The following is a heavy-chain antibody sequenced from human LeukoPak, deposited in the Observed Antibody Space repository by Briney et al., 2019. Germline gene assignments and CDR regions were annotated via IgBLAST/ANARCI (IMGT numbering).Heavy chain of an antibody. V-gene: IGHV4-30-2*01. CDR1: GGSISSGGYS. J-gene: IGHJ5*02. Sequence: SETLSLTCAVSGGSISSGGYSWRWIRQPRGKGLEWIGYIYHSGSTYYNPSLKSRVTISVDRSKNQFSLKLSSVTAADTAVYYCAGHRGAKVGATRFGWFDPWGQGTLVTVSS. CDR2: IYHSGST. D-gene: IGHD1-26*01. CDR3: AGHRGAKVGATRFGWFDP.